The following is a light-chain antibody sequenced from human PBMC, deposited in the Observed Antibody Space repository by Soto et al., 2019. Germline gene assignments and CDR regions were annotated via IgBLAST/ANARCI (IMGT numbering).Light chain of an antibody. CDR2: DNN. J-gene: IGLJ2*01. CDR1: SSNIGTNY. V-gene: IGLV1-51*01. CDR3: GTWDSRLRVVV. Sequence: QSVLTQPPSVSAAPRQKVTISCSGSSSNIGTNYVSWYHRLPGTAPKLLIYDNNERPSGIPDRFSGSKSGTSATLDITGLQTGDEGDYYCGTWDSRLRVVVFGGGTKLTVL.